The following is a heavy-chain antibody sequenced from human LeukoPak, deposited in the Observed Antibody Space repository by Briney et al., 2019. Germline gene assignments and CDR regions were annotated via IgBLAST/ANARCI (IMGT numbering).Heavy chain of an antibody. V-gene: IGHV4-61*02. CDR3: ARYSLSSSIPLGY. Sequence: SETLSLTCTVSGGSISSGSYYWSWIRQPAGKGLEWIGRIYTSGSTNYNPSLKSRVTISVDTSKNQFSLKLSSVTAADTAVYYCARYSLSSSIPLGYWGQGTLVTVSS. D-gene: IGHD6-13*01. CDR2: IYTSGST. CDR1: GGSISSGSYY. J-gene: IGHJ4*02.